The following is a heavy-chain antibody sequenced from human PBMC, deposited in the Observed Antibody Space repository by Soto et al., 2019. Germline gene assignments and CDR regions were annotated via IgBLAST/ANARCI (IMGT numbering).Heavy chain of an antibody. CDR3: ARDSDYYDSSGYYPEYFQH. CDR1: GFTFSSYS. V-gene: IGHV3-21*01. Sequence: GGSLRLSCAASGFTFSSYSMNWVRQAPGKGLEWVSSISSSSSYIYYADSVKGRFTISRDNAKNSLYLQMNSLRDEDTAVYYCARDSDYYDSSGYYPEYFQHWGQGTLVTVSS. CDR2: ISSSSSYI. D-gene: IGHD3-22*01. J-gene: IGHJ1*01.